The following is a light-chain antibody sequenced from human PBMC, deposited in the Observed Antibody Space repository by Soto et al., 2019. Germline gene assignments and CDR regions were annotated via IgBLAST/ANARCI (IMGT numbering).Light chain of an antibody. CDR1: QSVSSD. CDR3: RQYNEWPLT. V-gene: IGKV3-15*01. CDR2: GAA. J-gene: IGKJ4*01. Sequence: EVVMTQSPATLSVSPGERVLLSCRASQSVSSDLAWYHQKPGQPPRLLIYGAATRATVIPGRFSGSWSGTGCTLTISSLQSEDFGVYYCRQYNEWPLTFGGGTKVEIK.